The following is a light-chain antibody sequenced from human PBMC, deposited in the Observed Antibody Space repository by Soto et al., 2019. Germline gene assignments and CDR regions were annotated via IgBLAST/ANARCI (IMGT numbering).Light chain of an antibody. CDR1: KGIASY. CDR3: QQSYSTPRT. J-gene: IGKJ1*01. CDR2: AAS. Sequence: DIQMTQSPSSRFPSLGDRVTITCRAGKGIASYLNCYQKKPGKAPKLLIYAASSLQSGVPSRFSGSGSGTDFTLTISSLQPEDFATYYCQQSYSTPRTFGQGTKVEIK. V-gene: IGKV1-39*01.